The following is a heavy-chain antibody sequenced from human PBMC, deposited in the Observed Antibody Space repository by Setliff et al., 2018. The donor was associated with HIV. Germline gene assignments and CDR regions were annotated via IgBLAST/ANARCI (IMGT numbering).Heavy chain of an antibody. CDR1: GGSFNNYA. J-gene: IGHJ4*02. CDR2: FVPMFGSA. CDR3: ARARGIITTFDY. D-gene: IGHD3-22*01. Sequence: AASVKVSCKASGGSFNNYAFSWVRQAPGQGLEWMGGFVPMFGSANYAQKFQGRLTITADESTTTVYMELSRFRSEDTAVYYCARARGIITTFDYWGQGTLVTVSS. V-gene: IGHV1-69*13.